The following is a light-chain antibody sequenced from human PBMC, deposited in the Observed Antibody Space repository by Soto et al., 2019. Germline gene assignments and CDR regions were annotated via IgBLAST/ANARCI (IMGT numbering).Light chain of an antibody. CDR1: QSVRSSY. Sequence: EIVLTQSPGSLSLSPGERATLSCRASQSVRSSYLAWYQQKPGQAPRLLIYGASTRATGIPDRCSGSGSGTDFTLTINRLEADDFAVYYCQQYGSSRTFGQGTKVEIK. CDR3: QQYGSSRT. V-gene: IGKV3-20*01. CDR2: GAS. J-gene: IGKJ1*01.